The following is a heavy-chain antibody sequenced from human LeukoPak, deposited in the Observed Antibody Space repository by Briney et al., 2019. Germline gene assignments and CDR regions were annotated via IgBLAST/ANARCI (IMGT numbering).Heavy chain of an antibody. CDR1: GGSISSSGSY. J-gene: IGHJ5*02. D-gene: IGHD6-6*01. CDR3: ARVMAARREDLNWFDP. V-gene: IGHV4-39*07. Sequence: SETLSLTCTVSGGSISSSGSYWGWIRQPPGKGLEWLGSIYYSGNTYNPSLKSRVIISVDTSKNQFSLNLTSVNAADTAVYYCARVMAARREDLNWFDPWGQGTLVTVSS. CDR2: IYYSGNT.